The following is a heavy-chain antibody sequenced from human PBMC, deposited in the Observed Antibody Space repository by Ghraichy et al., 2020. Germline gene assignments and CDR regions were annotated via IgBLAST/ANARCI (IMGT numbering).Heavy chain of an antibody. D-gene: IGHD6-6*01. V-gene: IGHV6-1*01. Sequence: SQTLSLTCTISGDSVSSNRAAWNWIRQSPSRGLEWLGRTYYRSKWSNGYAVSLKSRITISPETSKNQFSLQLNSVTPEDTAVYYCARDRLVASSGSSGLGAFDIWGLGTMVTVSP. J-gene: IGHJ3*02. CDR3: ARDRLVASSGSSGLGAFDI. CDR2: TYYRSKWSN. CDR1: GDSVSSNRAA.